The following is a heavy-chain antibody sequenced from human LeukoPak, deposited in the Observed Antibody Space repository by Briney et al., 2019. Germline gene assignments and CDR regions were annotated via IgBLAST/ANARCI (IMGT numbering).Heavy chain of an antibody. J-gene: IGHJ4*02. Sequence: GGSLRLSCAASSTVSSYSLNWVGQAPGKGLEWVASITSSGSYTYYADSAKGRFTIYRANAKNSLHLQMNSLRAADTGVYYCARALDSGWYVWSYWGQGTLVTVSA. CDR2: ITSSGSYT. CDR1: STVSSYS. V-gene: IGHV3-21*01. D-gene: IGHD6-19*01. CDR3: ARALDSGWYVWSY.